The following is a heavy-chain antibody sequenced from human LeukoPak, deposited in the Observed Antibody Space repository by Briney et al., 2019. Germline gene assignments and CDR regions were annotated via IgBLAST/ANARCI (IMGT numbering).Heavy chain of an antibody. CDR2: IYYSGST. Sequence: SETLSLTCTVSVGSISSYYWSWLRQPPGKGREWLGYIYYSGSTNYNPSLKSRVTILVNTSKNQFSLKLSSVTAADTAVYYCARETYYYDSSGFRRGHAFDLWGQGTMVTVSS. J-gene: IGHJ3*01. D-gene: IGHD3-22*01. CDR1: VGSISSYY. CDR3: ARETYYYDSSGFRRGHAFDL. V-gene: IGHV4-59*01.